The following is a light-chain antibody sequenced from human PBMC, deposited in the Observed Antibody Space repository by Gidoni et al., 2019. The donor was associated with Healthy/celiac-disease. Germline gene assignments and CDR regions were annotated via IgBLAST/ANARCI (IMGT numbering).Light chain of an antibody. J-gene: IGLJ1*01. V-gene: IGLV2-14*01. CDR3: SSYTSSSIYV. Sequence: QSALTQPASVSGSPGQSITISCTGTSSDVGGYNYVSWYQQHPGKAPKLMIYEVSNRPSGVSNRFSGSKSGNTASLTISGLQAEDEADYYCSSYTSSSIYVFGTGTKVTVX. CDR1: SSDVGGYNY. CDR2: EVS.